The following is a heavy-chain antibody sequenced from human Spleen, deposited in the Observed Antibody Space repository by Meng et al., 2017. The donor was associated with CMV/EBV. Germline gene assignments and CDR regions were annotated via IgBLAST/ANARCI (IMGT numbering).Heavy chain of an antibody. Sequence: QVPVVQSGAEGKEPGSSEQVAFKASGYTFTGYYMHWVRQAPGQGLEWMGWINPNSGGTNYAQKFQGRVTMTRDTSISTAYMELSSLRSEDTAVYYCARGGSGSYYLGWFDPWGQGTLVTVSS. CDR2: INPNSGGT. V-gene: IGHV1-2*02. J-gene: IGHJ5*02. CDR3: ARGGSGSYYLGWFDP. CDR1: GYTFTGYY. D-gene: IGHD1-26*01.